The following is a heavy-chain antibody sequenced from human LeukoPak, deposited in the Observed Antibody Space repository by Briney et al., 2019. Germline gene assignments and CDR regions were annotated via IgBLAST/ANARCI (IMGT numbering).Heavy chain of an antibody. CDR1: GFTFSSYW. CDR2: IKQDGSAK. J-gene: IGHJ4*02. V-gene: IGHV3-7*01. Sequence: GGSLRLSCIGSGFTFSSYWMNWLRQAPGKGLEWVANIKQDGSAKNFVDSVKGRFTISRDNAKNSLFLQMNNLRVEDTAVYYCARERVTTTSFDYWGQGVLVTVSS. D-gene: IGHD2/OR15-2a*01. CDR3: ARERVTTTSFDY.